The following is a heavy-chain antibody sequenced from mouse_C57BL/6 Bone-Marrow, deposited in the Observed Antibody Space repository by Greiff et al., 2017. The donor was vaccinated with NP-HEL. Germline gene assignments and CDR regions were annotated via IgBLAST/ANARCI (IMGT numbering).Heavy chain of an antibody. J-gene: IGHJ3*01. D-gene: IGHD2-3*01. Sequence: QVQLQQSGAELARPGASVKLSCKASGYTFTSYGISWVKQRTGQGLEWIGEIYPRSGNNYYNEKFKGKATLTADKSSSTAYMELRSLTSEDSAVYVCARGGYYSWFAYWGQGTLVTVSA. CDR2: IYPRSGNN. V-gene: IGHV1-81*01. CDR3: ARGGYYSWFAY. CDR1: GYTFTSYG.